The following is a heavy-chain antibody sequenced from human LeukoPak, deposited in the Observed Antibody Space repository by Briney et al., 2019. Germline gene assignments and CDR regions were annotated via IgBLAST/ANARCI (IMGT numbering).Heavy chain of an antibody. CDR1: GGSISSYY. D-gene: IGHD2-15*01. CDR2: IYYSGST. V-gene: IGHV4-59*01. J-gene: IGHJ5*02. CDR3: ASDYCSGGSCYAMA. Sequence: SETLSVTCTVSGGSISSYYWSWIRQPPGKGLEWIGYIYYSGSTNYNPSLKSRVTISVDTSKNQFSLRLSSVTAADTAVYYCASDYCSGGSCYAMAWGQGTLVTVSS.